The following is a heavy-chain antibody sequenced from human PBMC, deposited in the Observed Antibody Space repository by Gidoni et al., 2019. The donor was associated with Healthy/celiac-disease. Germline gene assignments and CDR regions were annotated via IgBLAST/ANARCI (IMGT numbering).Heavy chain of an antibody. Sequence: EVQLVESGGGLVQPGGSLRLSCAASGFTFSSYEMNWVRQAPGKGLEWVSYISSSGSTIYYADSVKGRFTISRDNAKNSLYLQMNSLRAEDTAVYYCARTSGYDYYFDYWGQGTLVTVSS. D-gene: IGHD5-12*01. CDR3: ARTSGYDYYFDY. V-gene: IGHV3-48*03. CDR2: ISSSGSTI. CDR1: GFTFSSYE. J-gene: IGHJ4*02.